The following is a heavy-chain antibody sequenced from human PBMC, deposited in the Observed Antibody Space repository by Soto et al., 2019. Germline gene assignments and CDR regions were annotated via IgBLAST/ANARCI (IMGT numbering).Heavy chain of an antibody. D-gene: IGHD2-15*01. CDR1: GGSISSAGYY. Sequence: SETLSLTCTVSGGSISSAGYYWSWIRQHPGKGLEWIGYIFYDGTTYYNQSLKSRVTMSIDTSNNQFSLKVTSVTAADTAVYYCARAVAVIASTPPLQNNWFDPWGQGTLVTVSS. CDR3: ARAVAVIASTPPLQNNWFDP. J-gene: IGHJ5*02. CDR2: IFYDGTT. V-gene: IGHV4-31*03.